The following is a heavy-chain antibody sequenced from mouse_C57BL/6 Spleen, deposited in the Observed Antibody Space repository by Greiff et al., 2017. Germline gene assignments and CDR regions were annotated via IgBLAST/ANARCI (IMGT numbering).Heavy chain of an antibody. J-gene: IGHJ3*01. CDR2: IYPGSGST. CDR1: GYTFTSYW. CDR3: ARGYDGNYWFAY. D-gene: IGHD2-1*01. Sequence: QVQLQQPGAELVKPGASVKMSCKASGYTFTSYWITWVKQRPGQGLEWIGDIYPGSGSTNYNEKFKSKATLTVDTSSSTAYMQLSSLTSEDSAVYYGARGYDGNYWFAYWGQGALVSVSA. V-gene: IGHV1-55*01.